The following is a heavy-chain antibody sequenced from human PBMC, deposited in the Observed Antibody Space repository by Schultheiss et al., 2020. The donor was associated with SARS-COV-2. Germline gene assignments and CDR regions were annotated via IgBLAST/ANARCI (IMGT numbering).Heavy chain of an antibody. CDR2: ISSSGSTI. Sequence: GGSLRLSCAASGFTLSAYAMTWVRQAPGKGLEWVSYISSSGSTIYYADSVKGRFTISRDNAKNSLYLQMNSLRAEDTAVYYCARSYYDYEGAFDIWGQGTMVTVSS. J-gene: IGHJ3*02. V-gene: IGHV3-11*04. D-gene: IGHD3-16*01. CDR1: GFTLSAYA. CDR3: ARSYYDYEGAFDI.